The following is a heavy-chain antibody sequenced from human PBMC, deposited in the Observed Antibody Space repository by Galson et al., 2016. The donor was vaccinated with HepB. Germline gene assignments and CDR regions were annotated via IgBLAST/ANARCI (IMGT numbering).Heavy chain of an antibody. CDR2: ITSSAN. CDR1: GFILSNYG. CDR3: ARVSSRGILAAIERFDY. D-gene: IGHD5-12*01. V-gene: IGHV3-48*03. J-gene: IGHJ4*02. Sequence: SLRLSCAASGFILSNYGMHWVRQAPGKGLEWVSYITSSANYADSVKGRFTISRDNAKNSLYLQMNSLRAEDTAVYYCARVSSRGILAAIERFDYWGQGTLVTVSS.